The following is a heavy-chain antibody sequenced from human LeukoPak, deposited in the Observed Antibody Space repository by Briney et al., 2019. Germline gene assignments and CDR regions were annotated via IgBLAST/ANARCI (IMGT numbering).Heavy chain of an antibody. D-gene: IGHD6-6*01. V-gene: IGHV1-2*02. Sequence: GASVKVSCKASGYTFTSYGISWVRQAPGQGLEWMGWISPNSGGTNYAQKFQGRVTMTRDTSISTAYMELSRLRSDDTAVYYCARDRPRRMDVWGQGTTVTVSS. CDR3: ARDRPRRMDV. CDR1: GYTFTSYG. CDR2: ISPNSGGT. J-gene: IGHJ6*02.